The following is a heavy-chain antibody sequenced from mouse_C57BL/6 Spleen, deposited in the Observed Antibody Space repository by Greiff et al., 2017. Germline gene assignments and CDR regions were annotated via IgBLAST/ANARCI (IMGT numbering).Heavy chain of an antibody. J-gene: IGHJ2*01. Sequence: QVQLQQPGAELVKPGASVKLSCKASGYTFTSYWMQWVKQRPGQGLEWIGEIDPADSYTNYNQKFKGKATLTVDTSSSTAYMQLSSLTSEDSAVYYCARVVTAGSFDYWGQGTTLTVSS. CDR3: ARVVTAGSFDY. D-gene: IGHD2-2*01. V-gene: IGHV1-50*01. CDR1: GYTFTSYW. CDR2: IDPADSYT.